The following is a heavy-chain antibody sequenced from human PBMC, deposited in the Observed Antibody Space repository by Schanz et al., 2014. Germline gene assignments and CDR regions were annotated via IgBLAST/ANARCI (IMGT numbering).Heavy chain of an antibody. Sequence: EVHLVESGGGLVKPGGSLRLSCAASGFTLSNAWMSWVRQAPGKGVEWVSAINTADTTYYADSVKGRFTVSRDNSKNILYLQMNSLRAEDTALYYCAKDPHKDYGGKPQTFDIWGQGTMVTVSS. V-gene: IGHV3-66*01. CDR1: GFTLSNAW. J-gene: IGHJ3*02. CDR2: INTADTT. CDR3: AKDPHKDYGGKPQTFDI. D-gene: IGHD4-17*01.